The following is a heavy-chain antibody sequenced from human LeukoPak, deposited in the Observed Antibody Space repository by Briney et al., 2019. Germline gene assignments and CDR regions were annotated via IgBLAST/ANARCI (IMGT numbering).Heavy chain of an antibody. J-gene: IGHJ4*02. CDR1: GGSFSGYY. CDR3: ARGQGGSFDY. V-gene: IGHV4-34*01. CDR2: INHSGST. D-gene: IGHD1-26*01. Sequence: SETLPLTCAVYGGSFSGYYWSWIRQPPGKGLEWIGEINHSGSTNYNPSLKSRVTISVDTSKNQFSLKLSSVTAADTAVYYCARGQGGSFDYWGQGTLVTVSS.